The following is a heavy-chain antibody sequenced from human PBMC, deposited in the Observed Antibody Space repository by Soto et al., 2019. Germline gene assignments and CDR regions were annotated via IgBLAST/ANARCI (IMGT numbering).Heavy chain of an antibody. D-gene: IGHD2-2*01. CDR1: GGTFGSYA. CDR3: ARSQGSSTSLEIYYYYYYGMDV. Sequence: QVQLVQSGAEVKKPGSSVKVSCKASGGTFGSYAISWGRQAPGQGLEWMGGIIPIPGTANYAQKFQGRVTIAVDESTSTAYMELSSLRSEDTAVYYCARSQGSSTSLEIYYYYYYGMDVWGQGTTVTVSS. CDR2: IIPIPGTA. J-gene: IGHJ6*02. V-gene: IGHV1-69*01.